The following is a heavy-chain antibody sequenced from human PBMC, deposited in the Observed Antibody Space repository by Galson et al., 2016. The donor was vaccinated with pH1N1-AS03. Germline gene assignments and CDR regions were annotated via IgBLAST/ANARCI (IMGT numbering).Heavy chain of an antibody. D-gene: IGHD6-19*01. CDR3: ANIPVAGSWYFHL. Sequence: SLRLSCAASGFPFSTYGMTWVRQSLDKGLEWVSSISYGGDLTYYAESVKGRFSVSRDNSRNTLYLQLSNLRAEGTALYYRANIPVAGSWYFHLWGQGTLVTVSS. CDR2: ISYGGDLT. CDR1: GFPFSTYG. J-gene: IGHJ1*01. V-gene: IGHV3-23*01.